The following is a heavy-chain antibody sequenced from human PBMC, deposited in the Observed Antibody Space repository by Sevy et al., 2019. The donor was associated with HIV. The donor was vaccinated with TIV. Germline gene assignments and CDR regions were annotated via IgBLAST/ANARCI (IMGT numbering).Heavy chain of an antibody. V-gene: IGHV3-33*01. J-gene: IGHJ4*02. CDR1: GFTFSSYG. CDR2: IWYDGSNK. Sequence: GGSLRLSCAASGFTFSSYGMHWVRQAPGKGLEWVAVIWYDGSNKYYADSVKGRFTISRDNSKNTLYLQMNSLRAEETAGYYCARDTNDFWSGYYNYWGQGTLVTVSS. D-gene: IGHD3-3*01. CDR3: ARDTNDFWSGYYNY.